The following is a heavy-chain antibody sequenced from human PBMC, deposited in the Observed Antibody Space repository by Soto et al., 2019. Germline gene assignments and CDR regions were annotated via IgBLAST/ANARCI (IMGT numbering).Heavy chain of an antibody. D-gene: IGHD2-21*02. CDR2: IIPIFGTA. CDR1: GGTFSSYA. CDR3: ARDSAREYCGGDCPPPDYWYFDL. Sequence: QVQLVQSGAEVKKPGSSVKVSCKAYGGTFSSYAISWVRQAPGQGLEWMGGIIPIFGTANYAQKFQGRVTITADECTSTGDMELSSLRSEDTAVYYCARDSAREYCGGDCPPPDYWYFDLWGRGTLVTVSS. V-gene: IGHV1-69*12. J-gene: IGHJ2*01.